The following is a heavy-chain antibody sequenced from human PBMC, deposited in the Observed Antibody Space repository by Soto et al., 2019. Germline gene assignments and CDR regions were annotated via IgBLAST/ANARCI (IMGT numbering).Heavy chain of an antibody. CDR2: IHYSGST. Sequence: SETLSLTCTVSGGSISDYYWSWIRQPPGKGLEWIGYIHYSGSTNYNPSLKNRVTISLDRSKNQFSLKVSSVTAADTAVYYCAREVRDGSSWYFDYWGQGTLVTVSS. V-gene: IGHV4-59*01. J-gene: IGHJ4*02. CDR1: GGSISDYY. D-gene: IGHD6-13*01. CDR3: AREVRDGSSWYFDY.